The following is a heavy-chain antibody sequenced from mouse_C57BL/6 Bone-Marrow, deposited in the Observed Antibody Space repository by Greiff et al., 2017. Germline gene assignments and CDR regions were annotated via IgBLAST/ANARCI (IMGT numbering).Heavy chain of an antibody. CDR2: IDPENGDT. CDR3: TTHYYYGSSHRMDY. CDR1: GSNIKDDY. D-gene: IGHD1-1*01. Sequence: VHVKQSGAELVRPGASVKLSCTASGSNIKDDYMHWVKQRPEQGLEWIGWIDPENGDTAYASKFQGKATLTADTSSNTAYLQLSSLTSEDTAVYYCTTHYYYGSSHRMDYWGQGTSVTVSA. V-gene: IGHV14-4*01. J-gene: IGHJ4*01.